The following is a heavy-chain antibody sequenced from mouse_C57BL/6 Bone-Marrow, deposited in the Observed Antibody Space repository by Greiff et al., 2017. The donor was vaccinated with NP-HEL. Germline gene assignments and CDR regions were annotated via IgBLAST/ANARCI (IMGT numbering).Heavy chain of an antibody. V-gene: IGHV1-26*01. CDR3: ASGHYSNPRGYFDV. J-gene: IGHJ1*03. CDR1: GYTFTDYY. Sequence: EVQLQQSGPELVKPGASVKISCKASGYTFTDYYMNWVKQSHGKSLEWIGDINPNNGGTSYNQKFKGKATLTVDKSSSTAYMELRSLTSEDSAVYYCASGHYSNPRGYFDVWGTGTTVTVSS. CDR2: INPNNGGT. D-gene: IGHD2-5*01.